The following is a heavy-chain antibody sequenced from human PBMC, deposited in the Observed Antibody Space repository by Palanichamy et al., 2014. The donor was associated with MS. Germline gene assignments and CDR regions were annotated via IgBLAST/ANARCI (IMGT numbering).Heavy chain of an antibody. CDR3: ASSLDSSGYPVY. Sequence: EVQLVESGGGLVQPGGSLRLSCAASGFTVSSNYMSWVRQAPGKGLEWVSVIYSGGSTYYADSVKGRFTISRDNSKNTLYLQMNSLRAEDTAVYHCASSLDSSGYPVYWGQGTLVTVSS. J-gene: IGHJ4*02. CDR2: IYSGGST. D-gene: IGHD3-22*01. CDR1: GFTVSSNY. V-gene: IGHV3-66*02.